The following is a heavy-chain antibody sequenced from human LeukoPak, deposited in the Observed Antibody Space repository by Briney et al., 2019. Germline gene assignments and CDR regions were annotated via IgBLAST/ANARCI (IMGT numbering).Heavy chain of an antibody. CDR1: GFTFTNYW. CDR2: ISSSSSYI. Sequence: GGSLRLSCVVSGFTFTNYWMTWVRQAPGKGLEWVSSISSSSSYIYYADSVKGRFTVSRDNAKNSLYLQMNSLRAEDTAVYYCARGLVTTVACIDYWGQGTLVTVSS. V-gene: IGHV3-21*01. D-gene: IGHD4-23*01. CDR3: ARGLVTTVACIDY. J-gene: IGHJ4*02.